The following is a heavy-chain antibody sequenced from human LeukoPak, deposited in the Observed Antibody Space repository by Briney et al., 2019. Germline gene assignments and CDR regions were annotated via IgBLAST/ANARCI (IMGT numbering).Heavy chain of an antibody. Sequence: SETLSLACTVSGGSFSSSSYYWGWIRQPPGQGLEWIGSIYYSGSTYYNPSLKSRVTISVDTSKNQFSLKLSSVTAADTAVYYCARMRDYYDSSGYLDYWGQGTLVTVSS. J-gene: IGHJ4*02. V-gene: IGHV4-39*01. CDR2: IYYSGST. CDR3: ARMRDYYDSSGYLDY. D-gene: IGHD3-22*01. CDR1: GGSFSSSSYY.